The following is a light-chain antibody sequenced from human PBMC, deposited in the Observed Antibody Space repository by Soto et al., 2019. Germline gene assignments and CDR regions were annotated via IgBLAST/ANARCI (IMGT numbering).Light chain of an antibody. V-gene: IGLV1-40*01. CDR3: QSFDSSLSGWV. Sequence: QSVLTQPPSVSGDPGQRVTISCTGSSSNFGAGYYVHWYQQLPGTAPKLLIYGNSNRPSGVPDRFSGSKSGTSASLAITGLQAEDEADYYCQSFDSSLSGWVFGGGTKLTVL. CDR1: SSNFGAGYY. J-gene: IGLJ3*02. CDR2: GNS.